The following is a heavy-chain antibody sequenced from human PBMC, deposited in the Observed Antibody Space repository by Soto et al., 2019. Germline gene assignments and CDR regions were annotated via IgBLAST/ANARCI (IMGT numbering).Heavy chain of an antibody. D-gene: IGHD6-13*01. J-gene: IGHJ6*02. CDR1: GYTFTSYD. CDR3: ARGRYSSSWYKHYYYYGMDV. Sequence: ASVKVSCNAPGYTFTSYDINWVREATGQGLEWMGWMNPNSGNTGYAQKFQGRVTTTRNTSISTAYMELSSLRSEDTAVYYCARGRYSSSWYKHYYYYGMDVWGQGTTVTVSS. CDR2: MNPNSGNT. V-gene: IGHV1-8*01.